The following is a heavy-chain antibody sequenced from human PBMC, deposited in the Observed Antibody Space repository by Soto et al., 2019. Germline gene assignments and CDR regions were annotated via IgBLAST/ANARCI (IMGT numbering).Heavy chain of an antibody. Sequence: AGGSLRLSCAASGFTFSSYSMNWVRQAPGKGLGWVSYISSSSSTIYYADSVKGRFTISRDNAKNSLYLQMNSLRDEDTAVYYCARDRPTTIFGVVINGMDVWGQGTTVTVSS. J-gene: IGHJ6*02. V-gene: IGHV3-48*02. CDR1: GFTFSSYS. CDR3: ARDRPTTIFGVVINGMDV. CDR2: ISSSSSTI. D-gene: IGHD3-3*01.